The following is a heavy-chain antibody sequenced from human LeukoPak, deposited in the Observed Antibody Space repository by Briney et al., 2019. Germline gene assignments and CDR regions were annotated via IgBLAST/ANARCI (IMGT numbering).Heavy chain of an antibody. Sequence: PGGSLRLSCEASGFTFSSYWMSWVRQAPGKGLEWVANMKQDGSEIHYVGSVRGRFTISRDNAKNSLYLQMNSLRAEGTAVYYCARRGSYSLFDYWGPGTLVTVSS. CDR1: GFTFSSYW. D-gene: IGHD1-26*01. CDR2: MKQDGSEI. J-gene: IGHJ4*02. V-gene: IGHV3-7*01. CDR3: ARRGSYSLFDY.